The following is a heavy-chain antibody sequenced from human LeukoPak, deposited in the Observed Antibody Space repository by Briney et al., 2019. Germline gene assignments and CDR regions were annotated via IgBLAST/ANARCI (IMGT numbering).Heavy chain of an antibody. V-gene: IGHV1-69*05. CDR3: AALGYGGYYYYYYMDV. CDR1: GGTFSSYA. J-gene: IGHJ6*03. D-gene: IGHD1-26*01. Sequence: ASVKVSCKASGGTFSSYAIGWVRQAPGQGLEWMGGIIPIFGTANYAQKFQGRVTITTDESTSTAYMELSSLRSEDTAVYYCAALGYGGYYYYYYMDVWGKGTTVTVSS. CDR2: IIPIFGTA.